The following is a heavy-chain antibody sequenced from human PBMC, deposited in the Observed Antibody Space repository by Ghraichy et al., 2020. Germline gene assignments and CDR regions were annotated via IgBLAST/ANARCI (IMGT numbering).Heavy chain of an antibody. Sequence: GGSLRLSCAASGFTFSSYSMNWVRQAPGKGLEWVSSISSSSSYIYYADSVKGRFTISRDNAKNSLYLQMNSLRAEDTAVYYCALNSDTAMGYFDYWGQGTLVTVSS. D-gene: IGHD5-18*01. CDR1: GFTFSSYS. CDR2: ISSSSSYI. CDR3: ALNSDTAMGYFDY. V-gene: IGHV3-21*01. J-gene: IGHJ4*02.